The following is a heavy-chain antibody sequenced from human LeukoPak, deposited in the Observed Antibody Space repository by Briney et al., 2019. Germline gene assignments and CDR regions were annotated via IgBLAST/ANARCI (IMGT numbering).Heavy chain of an antibody. D-gene: IGHD6-6*01. V-gene: IGHV4-39*07. CDR2: INHSGST. CDR1: GGSISSTSYY. Sequence: SETLSLTCTVSGGSISSTSYYWGWIRQPPGKGLEWIGEINHSGSTNYNPSLKSRVTISVNTSKNQFSLKLSSVTAADTAVYYCVRAFRKYSSSSVRPYYYYGMDVWGQGTTVTVSS. CDR3: VRAFRKYSSSSVRPYYYYGMDV. J-gene: IGHJ6*02.